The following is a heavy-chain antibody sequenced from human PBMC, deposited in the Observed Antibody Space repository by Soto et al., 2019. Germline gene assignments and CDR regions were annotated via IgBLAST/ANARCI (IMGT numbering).Heavy chain of an antibody. D-gene: IGHD3-22*01. Sequence: EVQLLESGGGLVQPGGPLRLSCAASGFTFSSYAMSWVRQAPGKGLEWVSAISGSGGSTYYADSVKGRFTISRDNSKNTLYLQMNSLRAEDTAVYYCAKDDDYYDSNRNDYWGQGTLVTVSS. J-gene: IGHJ4*02. CDR3: AKDDDYYDSNRNDY. V-gene: IGHV3-23*01. CDR2: ISGSGGST. CDR1: GFTFSSYA.